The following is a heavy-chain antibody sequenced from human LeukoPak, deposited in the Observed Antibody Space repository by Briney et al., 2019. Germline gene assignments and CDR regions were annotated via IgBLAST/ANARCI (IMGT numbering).Heavy chain of an antibody. CDR3: ARSKPDYYDSSGYVGTFDY. Sequence: ASVKVSCKVSGYTFTGYYMHWVRQAPGQGLEWMGRINPNSGGTNYAQKFQGRVTMTRDTSISTAYMELSRLRSDDTAVYYCARSKPDYYDSSGYVGTFDYWGQGTLVTVSS. CDR2: INPNSGGT. CDR1: GYTFTGYY. J-gene: IGHJ4*02. V-gene: IGHV1-2*06. D-gene: IGHD3-22*01.